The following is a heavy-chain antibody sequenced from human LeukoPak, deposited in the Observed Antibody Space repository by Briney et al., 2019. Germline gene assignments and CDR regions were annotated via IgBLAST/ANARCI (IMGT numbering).Heavy chain of an antibody. CDR1: GGSFSGYY. V-gene: IGHV4-34*01. J-gene: IGHJ3*02. D-gene: IGHD2-2*01. CDR2: INYSGST. Sequence: KTSETLSLTCAVYGGSFSGYYWSWIRQPPGKGLEWIGEINYSGSTNYNPSLKSRVTISVDASKNQFSLKLSSVTAADTAVYYCARSQYCSSTSCYPAHDAFDIWGQGTMVTVSS. CDR3: ARSQYCSSTSCYPAHDAFDI.